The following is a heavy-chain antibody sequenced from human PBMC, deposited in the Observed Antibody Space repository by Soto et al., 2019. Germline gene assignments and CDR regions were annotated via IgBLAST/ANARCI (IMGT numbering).Heavy chain of an antibody. J-gene: IGHJ1*01. Sequence: EVQLVESGGGLTQPGGSLRLSCVVSGFIVSSSHMIWVRQAPGKGLEGVSILYNHGKTNYVDSVKGRFTIPRDNSKNTVDLQMNILRVEDTAVHYCARLTEAERHWGQCALVTVSS. V-gene: IGHV3-53*01. CDR3: ARLTEAERH. CDR2: LYNHGKT. CDR1: GFIVSSSH. D-gene: IGHD1-1*01.